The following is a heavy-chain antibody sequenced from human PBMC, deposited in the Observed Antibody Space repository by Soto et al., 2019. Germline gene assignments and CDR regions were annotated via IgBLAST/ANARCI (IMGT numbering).Heavy chain of an antibody. Sequence: GASVKVSCKASGYTFTSYGISWVRQAPGQGLEWMGWISAYNGNTNYAQKLQGRVTMTTDTSTSTAYMELRSLGSDDTAVYYCARRIAAAGTRWFDPWGQGTLVTVSS. CDR2: ISAYNGNT. D-gene: IGHD6-13*01. V-gene: IGHV1-18*04. CDR1: GYTFTSYG. CDR3: ARRIAAAGTRWFDP. J-gene: IGHJ5*02.